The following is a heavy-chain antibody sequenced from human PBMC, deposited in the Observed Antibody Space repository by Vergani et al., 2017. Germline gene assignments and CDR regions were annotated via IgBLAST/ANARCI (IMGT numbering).Heavy chain of an antibody. CDR3: TRHVPCGDGACLHFDH. J-gene: IGHJ4*02. D-gene: IGHD2-21*01. CDR2: INPIDSKI. V-gene: IGHV5-51*01. CDR1: LSSFISNE. Sequence: EVMLVQSGAEVKKPGESLKISCKYSLSSFISNEIAWVRQMSGKGLQWMVNINPIDSKIAYSPSFQGQAIMSLDKSITTAYLQWRSLKASDTAIYYCTRHVPCGDGACLHFDHWGQGTQVTVSS.